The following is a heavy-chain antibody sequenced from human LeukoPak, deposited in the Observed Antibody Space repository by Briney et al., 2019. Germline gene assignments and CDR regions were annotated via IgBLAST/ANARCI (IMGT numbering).Heavy chain of an antibody. CDR1: GYSFTSYW. CDR3: ARPGYYGDYSFDF. Sequence: GDSLKISCKGSGYSFTSYWIGWVRQMPGKGLEWMGIIYPRDSDTRYSPSFQGQVTISADKSISTAYLQWSRLKASDTAMYYCARPGYYGDYSFDFWGKGTLVTFSS. D-gene: IGHD4-17*01. V-gene: IGHV5-51*01. CDR2: IYPRDSDT. J-gene: IGHJ4*02.